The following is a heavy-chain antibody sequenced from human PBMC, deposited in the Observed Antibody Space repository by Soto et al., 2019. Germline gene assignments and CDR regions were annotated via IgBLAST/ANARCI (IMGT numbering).Heavy chain of an antibody. Sequence: GGSLRLSCAASRFTFSTYEMNWVRQAPGKGLEWVSYISTSGSTVYYADSVKGRFTISRDNTRNSLYLQMNSLRDEDTALYYCVRYCSTTLCNGVATRTFDYWGQGTLVTSPQ. J-gene: IGHJ4*02. D-gene: IGHD2-2*01. V-gene: IGHV3-48*03. CDR3: VRYCSTTLCNGVATRTFDY. CDR1: RFTFSTYE. CDR2: ISTSGSTV.